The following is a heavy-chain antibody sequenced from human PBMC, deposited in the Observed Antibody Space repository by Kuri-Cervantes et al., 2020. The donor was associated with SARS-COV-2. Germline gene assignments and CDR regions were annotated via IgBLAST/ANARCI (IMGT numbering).Heavy chain of an antibody. D-gene: IGHD3-22*01. J-gene: IGHJ4*02. CDR2: INHSGST. CDR1: GFTVSSNY. Sequence: GSLRLSCAASGFTVSSNYMSWVRQPPGKGLEWIGEINHSGSTNYNPSLKSRVTISVDTSKNRFSLKLSSVTAADTAVYYCARACDGYYYDSSGYYLCYWGQGTLVTVSS. V-gene: IGHV4-34*01. CDR3: ARACDGYYYDSSGYYLCY.